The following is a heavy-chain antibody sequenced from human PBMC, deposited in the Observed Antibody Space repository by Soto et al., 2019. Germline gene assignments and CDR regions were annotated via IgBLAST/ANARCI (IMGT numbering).Heavy chain of an antibody. J-gene: IGHJ4*02. CDR3: ARDLGGGWYWDVDY. V-gene: IGHV3-21*01. Sequence: EVQLVESGGGLVKPGGSLRLSCAASGFIFSSYSMNWVRQAPGKGLEWVSSISGSSSYIYHADSVQGRFTISRDNAKNSLYLQMNSLRVEDTAVYYCARDLGGGWYWDVDYWGQGNLVTVSS. D-gene: IGHD6-19*01. CDR2: ISGSSSYI. CDR1: GFIFSSYS.